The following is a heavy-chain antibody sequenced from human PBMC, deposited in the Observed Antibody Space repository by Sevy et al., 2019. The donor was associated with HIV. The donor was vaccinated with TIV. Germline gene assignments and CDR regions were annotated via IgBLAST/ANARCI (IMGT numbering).Heavy chain of an antibody. CDR3: ARDRLNPLYYSWGFDY. CDR1: GFTFSSYA. CDR2: ISYVGSNK. Sequence: GGSLRLSCAASGFTFSSYAMHWVRQAPGKGLEWVAVISYVGSNKYYADSVKGRFTISRDNSKNTLYLQMNSLRAEDTAVYYCARDRLNPLYYSWGFDYWGQGTLVTVSS. V-gene: IGHV3-30-3*01. J-gene: IGHJ4*02. D-gene: IGHD3-10*01.